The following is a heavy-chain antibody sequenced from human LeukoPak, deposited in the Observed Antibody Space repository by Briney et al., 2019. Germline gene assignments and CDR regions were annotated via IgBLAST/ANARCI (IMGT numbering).Heavy chain of an antibody. CDR2: IIPMLGMA. CDR1: GGTFSSYT. CDR3: AAMVRIPGTTDPAY. Sequence: AVKVSCTAPGGTFSSYTISWVRHAPEQGVEWMGKIIPMLGMANYAQNFQGRITITADKSTSTAYIELTSLRSEYTVVYSCAAMVRIPGTTDPAYCGQGTLVTVSS. V-gene: IGHV1-69*02. J-gene: IGHJ1*01. D-gene: IGHD1-7*01.